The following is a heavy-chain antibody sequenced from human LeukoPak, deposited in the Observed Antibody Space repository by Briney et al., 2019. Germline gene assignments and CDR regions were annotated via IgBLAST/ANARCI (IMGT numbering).Heavy chain of an antibody. CDR3: ATDPQLGT. CDR1: GFPFSSYV. CDR2: INHNAEMI. V-gene: IGHV3-21*05. J-gene: IGHJ4*02. D-gene: IGHD7-27*01. Sequence: PGGSLRLSCEASGFPFSSYVMSWVRQAPGKGLEWIAYINHNAEMIFYPDSVKGRFTISRDNAKNSLYLQMNSLRAEDTAVYYCATDPQLGTWGQGTLVTVSS.